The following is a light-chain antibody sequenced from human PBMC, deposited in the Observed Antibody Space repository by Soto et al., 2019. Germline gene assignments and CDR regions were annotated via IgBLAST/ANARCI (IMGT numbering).Light chain of an antibody. CDR2: DAS. V-gene: IGKV3-11*01. CDR1: QSVSNY. J-gene: IGKJ3*01. CDR3: QQRSNWL. Sequence: ENVFTQSPATLSLSPGERATLSCRASQSVSNYVAWYRQKPGQAPRLLIYDASKRATGIPARFSGSGSGTDCTLTISSLEPEDFADYYCQQRSNWLFGPGTKVDIK.